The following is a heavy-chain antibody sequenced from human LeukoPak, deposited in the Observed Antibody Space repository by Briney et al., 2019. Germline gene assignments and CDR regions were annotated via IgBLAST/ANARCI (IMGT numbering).Heavy chain of an antibody. CDR1: GGSFSGYY. Sequence: SETLSLTCAVYGGSFSGYYWSWIRQPPGKGLEWIGEINHSGSTNYNPSLKSRVTISVDTSKNQFSLKLSSVTAADTAVYYCARTTEGYCSSASCFGFSYSYYMDVWGKGTTVTISS. J-gene: IGHJ6*03. CDR2: INHSGST. V-gene: IGHV4-34*01. D-gene: IGHD2-2*01. CDR3: ARTTEGYCSSASCFGFSYSYYMDV.